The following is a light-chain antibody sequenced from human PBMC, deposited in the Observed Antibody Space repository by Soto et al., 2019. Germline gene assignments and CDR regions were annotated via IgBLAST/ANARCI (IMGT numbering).Light chain of an antibody. CDR2: DAS. Sequence: DIQMTQSPSSLSASVGDRVTITCRASQSISSYLNWYQQKPGKAPKLLIYDASTLQSGVPSRFSGSGSGTDFTLTITSLQSDDFAVYFCQQYTDWPITFGQGTRLEIK. V-gene: IGKV1-39*01. CDR1: QSISSY. J-gene: IGKJ5*01. CDR3: QQYTDWPIT.